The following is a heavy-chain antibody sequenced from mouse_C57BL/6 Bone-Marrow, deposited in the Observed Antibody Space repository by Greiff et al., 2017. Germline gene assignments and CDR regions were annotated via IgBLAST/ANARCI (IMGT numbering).Heavy chain of an antibody. Sequence: EVQGVESGGGLVKPGGSLKLSCAASGFTFSDYGMHWVRQAPEQGLEWVAYISSGSSTIYYADTVKGRFTISRDNANNTLFLQMTSLRSEDTAMYYCARPLYFDVWGTGTTVTVSS. CDR2: ISSGSSTI. CDR3: ARPLYFDV. V-gene: IGHV5-17*01. J-gene: IGHJ1*03. CDR1: GFTFSDYG. D-gene: IGHD6-1*01.